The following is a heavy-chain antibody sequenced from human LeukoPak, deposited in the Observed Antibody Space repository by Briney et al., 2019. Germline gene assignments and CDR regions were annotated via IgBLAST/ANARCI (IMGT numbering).Heavy chain of an antibody. CDR3: ARVLRYYYDSSGPYYFDY. CDR1: GGSISSGGYY. J-gene: IGHJ4*02. Sequence: SETLSLTCTVPGGSISSGGYYWSWIRQDPGKGLEWIGYIYYSGSTYYNPSLKSRVTISVDTSKNQFSLKLSSVTAADTAVYYCARVLRYYYDSSGPYYFDYWGQGTLVTVSS. CDR2: IYYSGST. V-gene: IGHV4-31*03. D-gene: IGHD3-22*01.